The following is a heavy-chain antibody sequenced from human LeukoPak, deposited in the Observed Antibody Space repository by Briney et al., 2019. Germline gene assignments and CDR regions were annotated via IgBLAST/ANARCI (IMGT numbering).Heavy chain of an antibody. CDR3: ARGAVAGTPPVDY. V-gene: IGHV3-48*03. D-gene: IGHD6-19*01. CDR1: GFTFSSHE. Sequence: GGSLRLSCAASGFTFSSHEMNWVRQAPGKGLEWLSYISGSGDTMYYADSVRGRFTISRDNAKNSLYLQMNSLRTEDSALYSCARGAVAGTPPVDYWGPGTLVTVSS. J-gene: IGHJ4*02. CDR2: ISGSGDTM.